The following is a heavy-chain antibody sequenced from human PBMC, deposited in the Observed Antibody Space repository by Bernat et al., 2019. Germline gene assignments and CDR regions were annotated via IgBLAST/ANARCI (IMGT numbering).Heavy chain of an antibody. D-gene: IGHD2-21*02. CDR1: GGTFSSYA. Sequence: QVQLVQSGAEVKKPGSSVKVSCKASGGTFSSYAISWVRQAPGQGLEWMGRIIPILGIANYAQKFQGRVTITADKSTSTAYMELSSLRSEDTAVYYCAREPNIVVVTATPFDYWGQGTLVTVSS. V-gene: IGHV1-69*04. CDR2: IIPILGIA. J-gene: IGHJ4*02. CDR3: AREPNIVVVTATPFDY.